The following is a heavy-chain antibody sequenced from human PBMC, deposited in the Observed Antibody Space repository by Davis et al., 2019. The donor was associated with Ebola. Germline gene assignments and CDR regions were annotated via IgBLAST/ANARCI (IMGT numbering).Heavy chain of an antibody. CDR2: ISAYNGNT. Sequence: ASVKVSCKASGYTFTSYGISWVRQATGQGLEWMGWISAYNGNTNYAQKLQGRVTMTTDTSTSTAYMELRSLRSDDTAVYYCARAITMIVAESWFDPWGQGTLVTVSS. CDR1: GYTFTSYG. V-gene: IGHV1-18*01. J-gene: IGHJ5*02. D-gene: IGHD3-22*01. CDR3: ARAITMIVAESWFDP.